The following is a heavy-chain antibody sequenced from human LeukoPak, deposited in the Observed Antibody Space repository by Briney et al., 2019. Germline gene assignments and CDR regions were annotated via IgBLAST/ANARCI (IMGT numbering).Heavy chain of an antibody. J-gene: IGHJ4*02. CDR1: GGSISSGDYY. D-gene: IGHD3-9*01. Sequence: SETLSLTCTVSGGSISSGDYYWGWIRQPPGKGLEWIGSIYHSGSTYYNPSLKSRVTISVGTSKNQFSLKLSSVTAADTAVYYCARHYDILTGYYYWGQGTLVTVSS. V-gene: IGHV4-39*01. CDR3: ARHYDILTGYYY. CDR2: IYHSGST.